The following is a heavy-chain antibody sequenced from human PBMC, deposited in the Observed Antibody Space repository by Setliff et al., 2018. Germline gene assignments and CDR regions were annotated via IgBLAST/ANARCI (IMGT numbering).Heavy chain of an antibody. J-gene: IGHJ4*02. CDR2: ITGTGGSA. D-gene: IGHD2-15*01. V-gene: IGHV3-23*01. CDR1: GFTFGSYA. Sequence: GGSLRLSCAASGFTFGSYAMNWVRHGPGKRPEWVSGITGTGGSADYADSVKGRFTISRDNSKNTVYLEMNSLRAEDTAVYYCAKRGPYCSGGTCHYYFDYWGQGTLVTVSS. CDR3: AKRGPYCSGGTCHYYFDY.